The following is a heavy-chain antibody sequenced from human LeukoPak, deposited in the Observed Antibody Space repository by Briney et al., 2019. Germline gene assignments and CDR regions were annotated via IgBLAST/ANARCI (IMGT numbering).Heavy chain of an antibody. CDR1: GFTVSSCA. CDR3: AKNVLIVGVSWFDP. V-gene: IGHV3-23*01. J-gene: IGHJ5*02. Sequence: PGGSLRLSCAASGFTVSSCAMSWVRQAPGKGLEGVSGISGRGGSTYYADSVEGRFTISRDNSKNTLYLQMNSLRAEDTAVYYCAKNVLIVGVSWFDPWGQGTLVTVSS. CDR2: ISGRGGST. D-gene: IGHD1-26*01.